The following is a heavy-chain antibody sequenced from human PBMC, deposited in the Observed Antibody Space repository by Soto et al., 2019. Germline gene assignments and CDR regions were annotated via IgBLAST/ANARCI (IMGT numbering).Heavy chain of an antibody. J-gene: IGHJ4*02. V-gene: IGHV3-48*01. CDR2: INRDSTVI. CDR3: LNGDNY. CDR1: GFSFSTHY. Sequence: EEQLVESGGGLVQPGGSLRLSCAASGFSFSTHYMNWVRQTPGKGLEWVSSINRDSTVIKYADSVKGRFTIARHNARNSLSLQMARLRAEHTAVYYCLNGDNYGGPGTLVTVSS.